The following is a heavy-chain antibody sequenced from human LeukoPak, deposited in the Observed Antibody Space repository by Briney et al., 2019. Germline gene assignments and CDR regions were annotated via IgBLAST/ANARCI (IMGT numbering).Heavy chain of an antibody. Sequence: PSETLSLACTVSGGSMSSYYWSWLRQSPGKGLECIGYIYYSGTNYNPSLKSRVTIPLDTSKNQFSLKLNSVTAADTAVYYCARGQVYFDYWGQGTLVTVSS. V-gene: IGHV4-59*01. CDR3: ARGQVYFDY. CDR2: IYYSGT. CDR1: GGSMSSYY. J-gene: IGHJ4*02.